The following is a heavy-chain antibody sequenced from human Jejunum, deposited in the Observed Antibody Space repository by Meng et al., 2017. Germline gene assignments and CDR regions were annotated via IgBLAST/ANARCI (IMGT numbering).Heavy chain of an antibody. CDR3: ATQPNNYYFDSGSYYNDR. Sequence: GGSLRLSCAASGFTFHSYEMNWVRQAPGKGLECVSHISSSGTTIYYADTVKGRFTISRDNAESSLFLQMNSLRVEDTAVYYCATQPNNYYFDSGSYYNDRWGQGTLVTVSS. J-gene: IGHJ4*01. CDR2: ISSSGTTI. CDR1: GFTFHSYE. D-gene: IGHD3-10*01. V-gene: IGHV3-48*03.